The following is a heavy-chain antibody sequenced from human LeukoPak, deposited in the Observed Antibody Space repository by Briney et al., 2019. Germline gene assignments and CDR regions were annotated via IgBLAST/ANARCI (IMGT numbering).Heavy chain of an antibody. Sequence: ASVTVSCKASGGTFSSYAISWVRQAPGQGLEWMGGIIPIFGTANYAQKFQGRVTITTDESTSTAYMELSSLRSEDTAVYYCATRPSQYDFWSGYYQQPEYYFDYWGQGTLVTVSS. V-gene: IGHV1-69*05. CDR3: ATRPSQYDFWSGYYQQPEYYFDY. CDR1: GGTFSSYA. CDR2: IIPIFGTA. D-gene: IGHD3-3*01. J-gene: IGHJ4*02.